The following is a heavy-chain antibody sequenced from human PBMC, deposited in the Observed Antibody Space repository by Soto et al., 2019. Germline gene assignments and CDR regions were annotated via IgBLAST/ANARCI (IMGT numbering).Heavy chain of an antibody. J-gene: IGHJ4*02. CDR3: ARQLGYCSDGTCYFDY. CDR1: EFTIRNYA. V-gene: IGHV3-23*01. D-gene: IGHD2-15*01. Sequence: PGGLHRVSSAAAEFTIRNYAMSWVRQDPGKGLEWVSAISTSGGDTYYADSVKGRFTISRDNSKNTLYLQMNSLTAEDTAVYHCARQLGYCSDGTCYFDYWGQGTEVTVSS. CDR2: ISTSGGDT.